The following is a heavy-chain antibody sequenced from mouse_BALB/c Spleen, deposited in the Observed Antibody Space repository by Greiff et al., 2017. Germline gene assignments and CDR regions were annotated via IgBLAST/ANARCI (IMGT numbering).Heavy chain of an antibody. D-gene: IGHD2-14*01. CDR1: GFTFSSYA. V-gene: IGHV5-6-5*01. J-gene: IGHJ4*01. Sequence: EVHLVESGGGLVKPGGSLKLSCAASGFTFSSYAMSWVRQTPEKRLEWVASISSGGSTYYPDSVKGRFTISRDNARNILYLKMRSLRSEDTAMYYCARESRYDGAMDYWGQGTSVTVSS. CDR2: ISSGGST. CDR3: ARESRYDGAMDY.